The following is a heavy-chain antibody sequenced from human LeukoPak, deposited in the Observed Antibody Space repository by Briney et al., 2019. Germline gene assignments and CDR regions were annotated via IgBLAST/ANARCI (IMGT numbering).Heavy chain of an antibody. CDR1: GFTFSDYY. V-gene: IGHV3-11*04. CDR3: ASGRTYYDFWSGRSLVDY. Sequence: GGSLRLSCAASGFTFSDYYMSWIRQAPGKGLEWVSYISSSGSTIYYADSVKGRFTISRDNSKNTLYLQMNSLRAEDTAVYYCASGRTYYDFWSGRSLVDYWGQGTLVTVSS. J-gene: IGHJ4*02. CDR2: ISSSGSTI. D-gene: IGHD3-3*01.